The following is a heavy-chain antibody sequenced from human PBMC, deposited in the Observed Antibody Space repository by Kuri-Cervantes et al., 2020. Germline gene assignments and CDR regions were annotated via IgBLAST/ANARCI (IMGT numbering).Heavy chain of an antibody. Sequence: ASVKVSCKASGYTFTGYYMHWVRQAPGQGLEWMGWINPNSGNTGYAQKFQGRVTMTRNTSISTAYMELSSLRSEDTAVYYCARVTELTMVRGVSSSFAYWGQGTLVTVSS. D-gene: IGHD3-10*01. CDR2: INPNSGNT. CDR1: GYTFTGYY. J-gene: IGHJ4*02. CDR3: ARVTELTMVRGVSSSFAY. V-gene: IGHV1-8*02.